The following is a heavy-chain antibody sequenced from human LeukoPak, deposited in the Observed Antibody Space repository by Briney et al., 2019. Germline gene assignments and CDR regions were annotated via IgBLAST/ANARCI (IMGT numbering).Heavy chain of an antibody. V-gene: IGHV4-34*01. Sequence: SKTLSLTCAVYGGSFSGYYWSWIRQPPGKGLEWIGEINHSGSTNYSPSLKSRVTISVDTSKNQFSLKLSSVTAADTAVYYCARGPGIAAAGTQNWFDPWGQGTLVTVSS. CDR3: ARGPGIAAAGTQNWFDP. D-gene: IGHD6-13*01. CDR1: GGSFSGYY. CDR2: INHSGST. J-gene: IGHJ5*02.